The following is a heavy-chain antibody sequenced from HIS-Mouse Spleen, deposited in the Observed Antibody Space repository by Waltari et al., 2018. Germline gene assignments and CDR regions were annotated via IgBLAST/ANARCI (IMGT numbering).Heavy chain of an antibody. D-gene: IGHD6-13*01. CDR2: IYYSGST. Sequence: QLQLQESGPGLVKSSETLSLTCTVAGRSISSTSYYWGWIRQPPGKGLEWIGSIYYSGSTYYNPSLKSRVTISVDTSKNQFSLKLSSVTAADTAVYYCAREIPYSSSWYDWYFDLWGRGTLVTVSS. CDR1: GRSISSTSYY. V-gene: IGHV4-39*07. CDR3: AREIPYSSSWYDWYFDL. J-gene: IGHJ2*01.